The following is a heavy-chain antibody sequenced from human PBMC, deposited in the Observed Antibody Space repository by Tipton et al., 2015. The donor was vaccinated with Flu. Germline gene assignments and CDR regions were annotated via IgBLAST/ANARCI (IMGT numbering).Heavy chain of an antibody. Sequence: VQLVQSGGGLIQRGGSLRLSCAASGFIFSTFSMNWVRQAPGKGLEWVSSISTSSYYINYADSVKGRFTITRDSAKNSLYLQMNDLRAEDTAVYYCARGIGFGELLDYWGQGTLVTVSS. CDR3: ARGIGFGELLDY. CDR1: GFIFSTFS. J-gene: IGHJ4*02. CDR2: ISTSSYYI. D-gene: IGHD3-10*01. V-gene: IGHV3-21*01.